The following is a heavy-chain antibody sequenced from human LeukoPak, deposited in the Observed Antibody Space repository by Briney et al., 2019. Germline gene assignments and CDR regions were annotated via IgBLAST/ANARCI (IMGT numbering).Heavy chain of an antibody. D-gene: IGHD3-22*01. Sequence: GGSLRLSCAASGFTFSSYSMNWVRQAPGKGLEWVSYISSSRSTIYYADSVKGRFTISRDNAKNSLYLQMNSLRAEDTAVYYCARDRDYYDSSGYYFYYYGMDVWGQGTTVTVSS. V-gene: IGHV3-48*01. CDR2: ISSSRSTI. CDR3: ARDRDYYDSSGYYFYYYGMDV. J-gene: IGHJ6*02. CDR1: GFTFSSYS.